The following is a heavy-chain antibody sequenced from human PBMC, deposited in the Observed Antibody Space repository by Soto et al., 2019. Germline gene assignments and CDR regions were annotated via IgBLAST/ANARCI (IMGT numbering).Heavy chain of an antibody. CDR2: IYQSGST. CDR3: ARAAGLLTYYYYMDV. J-gene: IGHJ6*03. Sequence: SETLSLTCTVSGGSISSGGYYWSWIRQHPGKGLEWIGEIYQSGSTSYNPSLKSRVTISVDKSKNQFSLKLRSVTAADTAVYYCARAAGLLTYYYYMDVWGKGTTVTVSS. CDR1: GGSISSGGYY. D-gene: IGHD6-19*01. V-gene: IGHV4-31*03.